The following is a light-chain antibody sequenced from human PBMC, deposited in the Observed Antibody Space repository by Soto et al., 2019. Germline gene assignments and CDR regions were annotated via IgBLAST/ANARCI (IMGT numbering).Light chain of an antibody. CDR1: QSVNSNY. V-gene: IGKV3-20*01. Sequence: EIVLTQSPGTLSLSPGERATLSCRASQSVNSNYLAWYQRKPGQAPRLLIYGASNRATDIPYRFSASGSGTDFTLTITRLEAEDFAVYYCQQYDSTTPTFGQRTKVEVK. CDR3: QQYDSTTPT. CDR2: GAS. J-gene: IGKJ1*01.